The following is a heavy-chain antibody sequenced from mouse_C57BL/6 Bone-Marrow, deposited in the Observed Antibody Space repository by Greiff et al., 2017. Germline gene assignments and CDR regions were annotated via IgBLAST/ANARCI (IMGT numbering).Heavy chain of an antibody. V-gene: IGHV5-9-1*02. Sequence: EVKLQESGAGLVKPGGSLKLSCAASGFTFSSYAMSWVRQTPEKRLEWVAYISSGGDYIYYADTVKGRFTISRDNARNTLYLQMSSLKSEDTAMYYCTRDRNYGSSPWFAYWGQGTLVTVSA. D-gene: IGHD1-1*01. J-gene: IGHJ3*01. CDR3: TRDRNYGSSPWFAY. CDR2: ISSGGDYI. CDR1: GFTFSSYA.